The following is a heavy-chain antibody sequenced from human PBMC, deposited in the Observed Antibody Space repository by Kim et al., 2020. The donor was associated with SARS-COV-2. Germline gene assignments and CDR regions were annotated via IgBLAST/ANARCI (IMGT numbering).Heavy chain of an antibody. V-gene: IGHV3-53*05. J-gene: IGHJ4*02. CDR2: T. D-gene: IGHD4-17*01. Sequence: TYYADSVEARFTLSRDNAKNTVYLQMDSLRDDDTAMYYCARAPRGYGGFDYWGQGTLVTVSS. CDR3: ARAPRGYGGFDY.